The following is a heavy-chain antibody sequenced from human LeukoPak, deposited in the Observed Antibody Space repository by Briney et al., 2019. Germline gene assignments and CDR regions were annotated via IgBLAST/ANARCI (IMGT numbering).Heavy chain of an antibody. D-gene: IGHD2-2*02. CDR2: IIPIFGTA. Sequence: SVKVSCKASGGTFSSYAISWVRQAPGQGLEWMGGIIPIFGTANYAQKFQGRVTITTDDSTSTAYMELSSLRSEDTAVYYCATTKPAAIMGWFDPWSQGTLVTVSS. J-gene: IGHJ5*02. CDR1: GGTFSSYA. CDR3: ATTKPAAIMGWFDP. V-gene: IGHV1-69*05.